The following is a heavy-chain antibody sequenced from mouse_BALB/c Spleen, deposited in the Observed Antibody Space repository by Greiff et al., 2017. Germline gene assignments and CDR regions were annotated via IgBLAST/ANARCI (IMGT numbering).Heavy chain of an antibody. D-gene: IGHD2-14*01. CDR2: INPSSGYT. CDR3: ARSRYDTAWFAY. Sequence: VQLVESGAELARPGASVKMSCKASGYTFTSYTMHWVKQRPGQGLEWIGYINPSSGYTNYNQKFKDKATLTADKSSSTAYMQLSSLTSEDSAVYYCARSRYDTAWFAYWGQGTLVTVSA. J-gene: IGHJ3*01. CDR1: GYTFTSYT. V-gene: IGHV1-4*01.